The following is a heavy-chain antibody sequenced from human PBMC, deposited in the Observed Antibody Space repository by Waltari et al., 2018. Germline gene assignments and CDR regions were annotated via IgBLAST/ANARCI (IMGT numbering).Heavy chain of an antibody. J-gene: IGHJ5*02. CDR2: INPNSGGT. CDR1: GYTFTASY. D-gene: IGHD2-2*01. V-gene: IGHV1-2*02. CDR3: ARVGGLGYCSTTSCPPFDP. Sequence: QVQMVQSGAEVKKPGASVKVACKTSGYTFTASYINWVLQAPGQGPEWMGWINPNSGGTKYAQKFQGRVTMTRDTSITTAYMELTRLTSDDTAVYYCARVGGLGYCSTTSCPPFDPWGQGTLVTVSS.